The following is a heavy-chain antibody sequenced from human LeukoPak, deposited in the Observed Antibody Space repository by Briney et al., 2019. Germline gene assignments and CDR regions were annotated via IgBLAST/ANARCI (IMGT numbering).Heavy chain of an antibody. Sequence: PSETLSLTCAVSGTSFSSYYWSWIRQPPGKGLEWIGEVNHSGYTNDNPSLKSRVTISVDTSKNQFSLRLRSVTAADTGVYFRAIMTTGHDFWGQGTLVTVSS. CDR1: GTSFSSYY. CDR2: VNHSGYT. J-gene: IGHJ4*02. D-gene: IGHD4-17*01. V-gene: IGHV4-34*01. CDR3: AIMTTGHDF.